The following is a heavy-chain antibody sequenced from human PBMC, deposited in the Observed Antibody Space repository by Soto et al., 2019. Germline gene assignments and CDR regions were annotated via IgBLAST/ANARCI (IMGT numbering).Heavy chain of an antibody. CDR1: GFTFSSYA. J-gene: IGHJ6*02. CDR2: ISYDGSNK. Sequence: PGGSLRLSCAASGFTFSSYAMHWVRQAPGKGLEWVAVISYDGSNKYYADSVKGRFTISRDNSKNTLYLQMNSLRAEDTAVYYCARAGGYPITILSWGMDVWGQGTTVTVSS. CDR3: ARAGGYPITILSWGMDV. V-gene: IGHV3-30-3*01. D-gene: IGHD3-3*01.